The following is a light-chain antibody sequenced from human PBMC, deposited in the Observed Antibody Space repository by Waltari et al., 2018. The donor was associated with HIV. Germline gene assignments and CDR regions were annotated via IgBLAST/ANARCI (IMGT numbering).Light chain of an antibody. CDR1: NSHVGISY. Sequence: QSVLTQPPSASGTPGHRVTISCSGSNSHVGISYVYWYQQRPGTTPKLVIYGINQRPSGVPDRFSGSKSGTSVSLVISGIRSEDEADYYCAAWDYSLSGWVFGGGTKLTVL. J-gene: IGLJ3*02. CDR2: GIN. V-gene: IGLV1-47*01. CDR3: AAWDYSLSGWV.